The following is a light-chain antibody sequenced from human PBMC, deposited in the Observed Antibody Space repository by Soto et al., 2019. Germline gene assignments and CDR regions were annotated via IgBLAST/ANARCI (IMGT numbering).Light chain of an antibody. J-gene: IGKJ5*01. CDR3: QQYGVSPIT. CDR1: QSVSTSY. Sequence: EIVLAQSPGTLSLSPGDRATLSCRASQSVSTSYLGWYQQKPGQAPRLLIYGASSRATGIPDRFRGSGSGIYFTLTISRLEPEDFAVYYCQQYGVSPITFGQGTRLEIK. V-gene: IGKV3-20*01. CDR2: GAS.